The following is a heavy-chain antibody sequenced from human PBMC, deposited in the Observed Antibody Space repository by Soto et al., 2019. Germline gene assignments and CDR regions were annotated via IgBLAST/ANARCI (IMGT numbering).Heavy chain of an antibody. CDR1: GYTFTCYD. D-gene: IGHD3-3*01. Sequence: ASVKVSCKASGYTFTCYDSNWVRQATGQGLEWMGWMNPNSGNTGYAQKFQGRVTMTRNTSISTAYMELSSLRSEDTAVYYCARGVYDFWSGYLYYYYYMDVWGKGHPGHRLL. J-gene: IGHJ6*03. CDR3: ARGVYDFWSGYLYYYYYMDV. CDR2: MNPNSGNT. V-gene: IGHV1-8*01.